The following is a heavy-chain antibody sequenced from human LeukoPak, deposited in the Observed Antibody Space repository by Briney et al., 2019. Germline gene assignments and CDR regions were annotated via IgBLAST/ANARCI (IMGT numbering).Heavy chain of an antibody. CDR3: ARENSGSHYERPFDY. V-gene: IGHV4-4*07. CDR2: IYTSGST. Sequence: PSETLSLTCTVSGGSISSYYWSWIRQPAGKGLEWIGRIYTSGSTNYNPSLKSRVTMSVDTSKNQFSLKLSSVTAADTAVYYCARENSGSHYERPFDYWGQGTLVTVSS. J-gene: IGHJ4*02. D-gene: IGHD1-26*01. CDR1: GGSISSYY.